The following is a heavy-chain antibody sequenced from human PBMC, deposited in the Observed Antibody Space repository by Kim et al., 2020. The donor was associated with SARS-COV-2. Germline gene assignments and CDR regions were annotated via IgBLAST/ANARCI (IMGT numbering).Heavy chain of an antibody. CDR1: GFTFSSYW. D-gene: IGHD5-12*01. J-gene: IGHJ6*02. V-gene: IGHV3-7*03. CDR3: ARHEPRGYSGYDLYYYGMDV. CDR2: IKQDGSEK. Sequence: GGSLRLSCAASGFTFSSYWMSWVRQAPGKGLEWVANIKQDGSEKYYVDSVKDRFTISRDNAKNSLYLQMNSLRAEDTAVYYCARHEPRGYSGYDLYYYGMDVWGQGTTVTVSS.